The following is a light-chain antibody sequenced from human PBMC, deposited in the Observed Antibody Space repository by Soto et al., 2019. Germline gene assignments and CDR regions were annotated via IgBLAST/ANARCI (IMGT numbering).Light chain of an antibody. CDR2: EAS. J-gene: IGKJ1*01. CDR3: QQYNSYLWT. Sequence: DIQITQSPSTLSASVGDRVTITFRASQPFGRWLAWFQQKPGRAPKLLIYEASNLQSGVPSRFSGSGSGTKFTLTISSLQPDDFATYYCQQYNSYLWTCGQGTKGDI. V-gene: IGKV1-5*03. CDR1: QPFGRW.